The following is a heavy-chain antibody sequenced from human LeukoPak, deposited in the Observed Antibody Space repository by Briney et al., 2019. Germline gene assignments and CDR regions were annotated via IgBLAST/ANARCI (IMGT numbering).Heavy chain of an antibody. CDR2: IYSGGST. J-gene: IGHJ4*02. V-gene: IGHV3-53*01. CDR3: AKDTGPAAGITADY. Sequence: GGSLRLSCAASGFTVSSNYMSWVRQAPGKGLEWVSVIYSGGSTYYADSVKGRFTISRHNSKNTLYLQMNSLRAEDTAIYYCAKDTGPAAGITADYWGQGTLVTVSS. CDR1: GFTVSSNY. D-gene: IGHD6-13*01.